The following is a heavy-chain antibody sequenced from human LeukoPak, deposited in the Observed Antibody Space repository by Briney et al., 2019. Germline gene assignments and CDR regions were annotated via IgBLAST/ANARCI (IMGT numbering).Heavy chain of an antibody. Sequence: PGGSLRLSCAASGFTFSDYWMSWVRQAPGKRLEWVANIKPDGSDKYHVDSVKGRFTISRDNAKNSVYLQMNSLRAEDTAVYYCARGSGWTDYWGQGTLVTVSS. D-gene: IGHD6-19*01. CDR1: GFTFSDYW. CDR3: ARGSGWTDY. V-gene: IGHV3-7*01. J-gene: IGHJ4*02. CDR2: IKPDGSDK.